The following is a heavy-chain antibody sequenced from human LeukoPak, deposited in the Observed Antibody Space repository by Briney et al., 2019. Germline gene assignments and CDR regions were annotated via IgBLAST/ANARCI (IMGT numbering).Heavy chain of an antibody. CDR3: AKKYGSGSYYFDY. D-gene: IGHD3-10*01. CDR2: ISGSGGSA. Sequence: GGSLRLSCAASEFTFSTYAMSWVRQAPGKGLEWVSSISGSGGSAYYADSVKGRFTISRDNSKNTLYLQMNSLRYEDTAVYYCAKKYGSGSYYFDYWGQGTLVTVSS. CDR1: EFTFSTYA. J-gene: IGHJ4*02. V-gene: IGHV3-23*01.